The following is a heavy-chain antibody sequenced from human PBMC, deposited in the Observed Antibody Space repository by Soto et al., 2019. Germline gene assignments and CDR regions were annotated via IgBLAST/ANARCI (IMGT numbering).Heavy chain of an antibody. V-gene: IGHV3-30-3*02. CDR2: ISFDGGDE. CDR1: GFDFSNHA. J-gene: IGHJ5*02. D-gene: IGHD2-21*02. CDR3: VKFCGGDCYNH. Sequence: QVQLVESGGGVGQPGRSLRLSCAASGFDFSNHAMHWVRQPPGKAPEWLATISFDGGDEFYADSVKGRFTISRDNSKSTLSLHMNSLRAEDTAVYYCVKFCGGDCYNHWGQGTLVTVSS.